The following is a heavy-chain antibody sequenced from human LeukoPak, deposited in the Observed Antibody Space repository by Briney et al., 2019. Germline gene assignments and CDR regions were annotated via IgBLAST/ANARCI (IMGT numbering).Heavy chain of an antibody. D-gene: IGHD5-24*01. CDR3: ARADVDKKSLDY. V-gene: IGHV3-66*01. CDR2: IYSGGST. CDR1: GFTFSSYE. Sequence: GGSLRLSCAASGFTFSSYEMNWVRQAPGKGLEWVSVIYSGGSTYYADSAKGRFTISRDNSKNTLYLQMNSLRAEDTAVYYCARADVDKKSLDYWGQGTLVTVSS. J-gene: IGHJ4*02.